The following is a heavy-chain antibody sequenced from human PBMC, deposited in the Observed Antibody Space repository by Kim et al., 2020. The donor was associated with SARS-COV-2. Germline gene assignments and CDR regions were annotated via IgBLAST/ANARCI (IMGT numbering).Heavy chain of an antibody. Sequence: GGSLRLSCAASGFTFSDYYMSWIRQAPGKGLEWVSCISSSSSYTNYADSVKGRFTISRDDAKNSLYLQMNSLRAEDTAVYYCARDRATVTTTSYYYYGMVVSGAGTTVTVSP. CDR1: GFTFSDYY. D-gene: IGHD4-17*01. CDR3: ARDRATVTTTSYYYYGMVV. V-gene: IGHV3-11*05. CDR2: ISSSSSYT. J-gene: IGHJ6*04.